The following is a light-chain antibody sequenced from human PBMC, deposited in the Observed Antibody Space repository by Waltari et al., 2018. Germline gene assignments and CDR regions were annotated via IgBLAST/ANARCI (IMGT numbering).Light chain of an antibody. CDR1: QSVLYSSNNKNY. Sequence: IVMTQSPNSLAVSLGERATIQCKSSQSVLYSSNNKNYLAWYQQKPGQPPKLLIYWASTRESGVPVRFSGSGSGTDFTLTISSLQAEDVAVYYCQQYYGTPLWTFGQGTKVEIK. CDR2: WAS. J-gene: IGKJ1*01. V-gene: IGKV4-1*01. CDR3: QQYYGTPLWT.